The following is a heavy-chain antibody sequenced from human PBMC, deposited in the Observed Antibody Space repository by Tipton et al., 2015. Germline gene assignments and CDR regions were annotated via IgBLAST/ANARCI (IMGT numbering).Heavy chain of an antibody. V-gene: IGHV4-59*01. CDR2: IQYSGGT. CDR3: ARARGRHGGLFDS. Sequence: TLSLTCSVSSDSISKYYWSWTRQPPGKELQWIGYIQYSGGTNYNPSLESRVSMSVDTSKTQFSLEMRSVTATDTAVYYCARARGRHGGLFDSWGQGTLVTVSS. D-gene: IGHD4-23*01. J-gene: IGHJ4*02. CDR1: SDSISKYY.